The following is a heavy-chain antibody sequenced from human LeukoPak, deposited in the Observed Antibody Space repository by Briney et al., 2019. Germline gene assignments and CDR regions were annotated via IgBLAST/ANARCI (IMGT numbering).Heavy chain of an antibody. J-gene: IGHJ6*02. CDR3: ARAGANRYYYYALDV. CDR1: GFPFSNYE. V-gene: IGHV3-69-1*01. Sequence: GSLRLSCAASGFPFSNYEMNWVRQAPGRGLEWVSYIGSSSTIYYADSAKGRFTISRDNVNNLLYLQMNSLRAEDTAVYYCARAGANRYYYYALDVWGQGTTVTVSS. D-gene: IGHD1/OR15-1a*01. CDR2: IGSSSTI.